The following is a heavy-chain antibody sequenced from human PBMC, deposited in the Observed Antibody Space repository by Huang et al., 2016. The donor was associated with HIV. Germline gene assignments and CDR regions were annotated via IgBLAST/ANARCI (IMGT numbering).Heavy chain of an antibody. D-gene: IGHD6-19*01. CDR3: TRGPLGWLVHRYFYH. CDR2: IEQDGSEK. V-gene: IGHV3-7*01. J-gene: IGHJ1*01. CDR1: GFSISTYW. Sequence: EVQLVESGGGLVQPGGSLRVSCAASGFSISTYWMSWVRQTPGKGLEWVASIEQDGSEKDYVDAVKGRFIISRDNAKNSLYLQMNSLRAEDTAVYYCTRGPLGWLVHRYFYHWGQGTLVTVSS.